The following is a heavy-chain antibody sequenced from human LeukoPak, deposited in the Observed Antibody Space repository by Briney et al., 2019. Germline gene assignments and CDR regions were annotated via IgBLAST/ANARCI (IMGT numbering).Heavy chain of an antibody. CDR2: ISWNSGSI. D-gene: IGHD2-2*01. V-gene: IGHV3-9*01. CDR1: GFTFDDYA. CDR3: AKVRCSSTSCWTYYYYGMDV. J-gene: IGHJ6*02. Sequence: GGSLRLSCAASGFTFDDYAMHWVRQAPGKGLEWVSGISWNSGSIGYADSVKGRFTISRDNAKNSLYLQMNSLRAEDTALYYCAKVRCSSTSCWTYYYYGMDVWGQGTTVTVSS.